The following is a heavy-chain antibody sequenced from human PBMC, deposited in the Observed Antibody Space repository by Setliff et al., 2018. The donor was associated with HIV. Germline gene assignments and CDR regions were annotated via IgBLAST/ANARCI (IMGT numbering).Heavy chain of an antibody. CDR3: ARDSQIDAFDI. CDR1: GGSFSGHY. D-gene: IGHD2-21*01. Sequence: SETLSLTCAVYGGSFSGHYWSWIRQPPGKGMEWIGEVNHRGSTNYNASLKSRVTISVDTSKNQFSLKLTSVTAADTAVYYCARDSQIDAFDIWGQGTMVTVSS. CDR2: VNHRGST. V-gene: IGHV4-34*01. J-gene: IGHJ3*02.